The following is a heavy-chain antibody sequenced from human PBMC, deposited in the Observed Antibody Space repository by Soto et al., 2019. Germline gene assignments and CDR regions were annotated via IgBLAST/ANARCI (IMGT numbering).Heavy chain of an antibody. V-gene: IGHV3-48*02. J-gene: IGHJ2*01. CDR3: ARDIFLFQAEDGIRDVRSVSAFLLNRSSDL. D-gene: IGHD3-10*02. Sequence: PGNGRGWVSYISSSSRTIYYADSVKVRFTISRDNAKNSLYLQMNSLRDEDTAVYYCARDIFLFQAEDGIRDVRSVSAFLLNRSSDL. CDR2: ISSSSRTI.